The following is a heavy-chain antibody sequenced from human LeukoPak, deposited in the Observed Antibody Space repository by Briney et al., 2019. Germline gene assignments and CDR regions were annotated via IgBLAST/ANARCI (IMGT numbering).Heavy chain of an antibody. D-gene: IGHD2-21*02. Sequence: GGSLRLSCAASGFPFSIHGISWVPQAPGQGLEWGSVLSGSGDITYYADSMKGRFTISRDNSKNTVFLQMNSLRAEDTAVYYCAKPLSPVLPAIWWDSWGQGTLVTVSS. CDR2: LSGSGDIT. J-gene: IGHJ4*02. V-gene: IGHV3-23*01. CDR3: AKPLSPVLPAIWWDS. CDR1: GFPFSIHG.